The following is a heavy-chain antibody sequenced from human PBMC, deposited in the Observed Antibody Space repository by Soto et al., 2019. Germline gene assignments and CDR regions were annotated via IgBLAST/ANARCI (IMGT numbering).Heavy chain of an antibody. D-gene: IGHD3-22*01. V-gene: IGHV1-58*01. J-gene: IGHJ4*02. Sequence: WVRQARGQRLEWIGWVVVGSGSTNYAPKFQERVTITRDMATRTSYMELSNMRSEYTALYYCAADSGDDSTGYGADYWGQGTLVTVSS. CDR3: AADSGDDSTGYGADY. CDR2: VVVGSGST.